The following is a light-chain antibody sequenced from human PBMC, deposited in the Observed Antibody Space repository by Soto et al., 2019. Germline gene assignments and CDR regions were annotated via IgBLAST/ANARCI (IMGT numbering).Light chain of an antibody. CDR1: SGDVGTYNF. CDR2: DVN. V-gene: IGLV2-14*03. CDR3: CSYTTTSTYV. Sequence: QSVLTQPAFVSGSPGQSITISCTGTSGDVGTYNFVSWYQQHPGKAPKLIIYDVNSRPSGVSNRFSASKSGNTASLTISGPQAEEEADYYCCSYTTTSTYVLGTGTKVTVL. J-gene: IGLJ1*01.